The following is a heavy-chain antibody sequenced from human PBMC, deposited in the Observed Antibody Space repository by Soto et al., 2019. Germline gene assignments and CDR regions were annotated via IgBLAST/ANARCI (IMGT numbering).Heavy chain of an antibody. J-gene: IGHJ5*02. D-gene: IGHD5-12*01. CDR1: GFSLSTSAVG. CDR3: VHTSGWLHTT. CDR2: IYWDDDN. Sequence: QITLKESGPTLVKHTQTLTLSCTFSGFSLSTSAVGVAWIRQPPGKALEWLALIYWDDDNRYSPSLKSRLTITKDTSKHQVILTMINLDPVDTATYYCVHTSGWLHTTWGQGTLVTVSS. V-gene: IGHV2-5*02.